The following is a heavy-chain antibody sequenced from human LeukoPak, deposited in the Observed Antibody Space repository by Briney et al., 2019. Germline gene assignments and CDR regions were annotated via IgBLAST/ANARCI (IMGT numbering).Heavy chain of an antibody. V-gene: IGHV4-38-2*02. Sequence: SETLSLTCTVSGYSTSSGYYWGWIRQPPGKGLEWIGSIYHSGSTYYNPSLKSRVTISVDTSENQFSLKLSSVTAADTAVYYCARGADYYDSSGSYYYYYMDVWGKGTTVTVSS. CDR3: ARGADYYDSSGSYYYYYMDV. CDR2: IYHSGST. J-gene: IGHJ6*03. D-gene: IGHD3-22*01. CDR1: GYSTSSGYY.